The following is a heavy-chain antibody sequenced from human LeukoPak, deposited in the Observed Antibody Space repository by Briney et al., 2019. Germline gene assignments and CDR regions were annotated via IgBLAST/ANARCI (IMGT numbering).Heavy chain of an antibody. J-gene: IGHJ4*02. Sequence: PSETLSLTCTVSGGSISSRSYYWGWIRQPPGKGLEWIGSIYYTGSIYFNPSLQSQVTMSVDTSKNQFPLRLSSLTAADTAVYYCARHGPGYYDSSGYPEYWGQGTLVTVSS. D-gene: IGHD3-22*01. CDR3: ARHGPGYYDSSGYPEY. CDR2: IYYTGSI. CDR1: GGSISSRSYY. V-gene: IGHV4-39*01.